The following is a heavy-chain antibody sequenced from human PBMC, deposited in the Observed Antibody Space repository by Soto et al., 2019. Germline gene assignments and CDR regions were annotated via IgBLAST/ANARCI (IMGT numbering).Heavy chain of an antibody. CDR3: ARELGAVAVAGSAFVY. Sequence: QVQLVQSGAEVKKPGSSVKVSCKASGGTFSSYATSWVRQAPGQGLEWMGGIIPMFGTAHYAQKFQGRVTIAADESTSTAYMELSSLRSEDTAVYYCARELGAVAVAGSAFVYWGQGSLVIVSS. CDR2: IIPMFGTA. V-gene: IGHV1-69*12. CDR1: GGTFSSYA. D-gene: IGHD6-19*01. J-gene: IGHJ4*02.